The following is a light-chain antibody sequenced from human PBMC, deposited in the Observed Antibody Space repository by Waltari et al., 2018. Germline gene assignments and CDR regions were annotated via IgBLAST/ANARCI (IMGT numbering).Light chain of an antibody. CDR3: QQYGSSILYT. CDR2: GAS. CDR1: QSLTKRY. Sequence: EVVLTQSPDTLSLSPGERATLSCRASQSLTKRYLAWYQQKPGQAPRLLIYGASSRAPSIPNTFSGSGSGTDFTLTISRLEPEDFAVYYCQQYGSSILYTFGQGTKLEIK. V-gene: IGKV3-20*01. J-gene: IGKJ2*01.